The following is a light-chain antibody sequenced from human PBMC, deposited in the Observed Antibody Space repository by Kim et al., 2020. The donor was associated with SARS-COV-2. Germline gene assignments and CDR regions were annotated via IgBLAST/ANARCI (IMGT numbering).Light chain of an antibody. CDR2: AAS. CDR1: QDITNY. Sequence: ASVGDRVTSTCRASQDITNYLAWFQQKSGKAPESLIYAASSLQSGVPSRFSSSGSGTDFALTISSLQPEDFATYYCQQYITYPYSFGQGTRVDIK. CDR3: QQYITYPYS. V-gene: IGKV1-16*01. J-gene: IGKJ2*01.